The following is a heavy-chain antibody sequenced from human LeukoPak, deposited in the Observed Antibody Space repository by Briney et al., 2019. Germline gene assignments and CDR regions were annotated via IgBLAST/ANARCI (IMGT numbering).Heavy chain of an antibody. Sequence: PSETLSLTCTVTGGYTGSHYWSWIRQHAGKGLEWIGRISPSGTTHYNPSLGSRVTMSVDTSKNYFSLRLSSVTAADTAVYYCARHLNNCGDDCYIFDYWGQGTLVTVSS. CDR3: ARHLNNCGDDCYIFDY. CDR1: GGYTGSHY. D-gene: IGHD2-21*01. V-gene: IGHV4-4*07. CDR2: ISPSGTT. J-gene: IGHJ4*02.